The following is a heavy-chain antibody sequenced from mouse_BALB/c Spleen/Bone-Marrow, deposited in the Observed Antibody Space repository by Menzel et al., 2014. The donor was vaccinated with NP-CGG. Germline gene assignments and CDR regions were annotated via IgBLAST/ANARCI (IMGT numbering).Heavy chain of an antibody. J-gene: IGHJ2*01. CDR2: IYPGEGDT. V-gene: IGHV1-87*01. CDR1: GYTFTTYW. CDR3: SREPSNWGYY. Sequence: VQLQESGAELARPGASVKLSCKTSGYTFTTYWMQWVKQRPGQGLEWIGAIYPGEGDTRYTQKFKGKATLTADKSSSTAYIQLSNLTSEDSAVYYCSREPSNWGYYWGQGTTLTVSS.